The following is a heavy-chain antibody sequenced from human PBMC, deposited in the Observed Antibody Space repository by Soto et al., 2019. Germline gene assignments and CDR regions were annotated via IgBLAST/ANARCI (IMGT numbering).Heavy chain of an antibody. CDR3: ARGRYCLTGRCFPNWFDS. Sequence: SETLSLTCSVSGDSISTVDYFWAWIRQPPGQALEYIGYIYKSATTYYNPSLEGRVAISLDTSKSHFSLNVTSVTAADTAVYFCARGRYCLTGRCFPNWFDSRGKGTLVTVSS. D-gene: IGHD2-15*01. CDR1: GDSISTVDYF. V-gene: IGHV4-30-4*01. CDR2: IYKSATT. J-gene: IGHJ5*01.